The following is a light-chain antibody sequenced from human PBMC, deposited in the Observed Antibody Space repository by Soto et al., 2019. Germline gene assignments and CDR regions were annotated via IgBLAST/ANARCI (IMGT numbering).Light chain of an antibody. CDR2: DVS. J-gene: IGLJ1*01. CDR1: SSDVGGYNY. Sequence: QSALTQPASVSGSPGQSITISCTGTSSDVGGYNYVSWYQPHPGKAPKLMIYDVSNRPSGVSNRFSGSKSGNTASLTISGLQAEDEADYYCSSYKSSRTSVFGTGTQLTVL. V-gene: IGLV2-14*01. CDR3: SSYKSSRTSV.